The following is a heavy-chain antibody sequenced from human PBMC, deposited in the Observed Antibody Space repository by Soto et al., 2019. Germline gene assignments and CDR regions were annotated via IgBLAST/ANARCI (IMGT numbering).Heavy chain of an antibody. D-gene: IGHD3-9*01. Sequence: HPGGSLRLSCAASGFTFSSYWMHWVRQAPGKGLVWVSRINSDGSSTSYADSVKGRFTISRDNAKNTLYLQMNSLRAEDTAVYYCARGHYDILTGVNWFDPWGQGTLVTVSS. V-gene: IGHV3-74*01. J-gene: IGHJ5*02. CDR3: ARGHYDILTGVNWFDP. CDR2: INSDGSST. CDR1: GFTFSSYW.